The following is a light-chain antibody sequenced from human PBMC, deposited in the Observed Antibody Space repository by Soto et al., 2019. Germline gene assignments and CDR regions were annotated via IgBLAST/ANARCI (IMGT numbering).Light chain of an antibody. J-gene: IGKJ1*01. Sequence: DIQMTQSPSTLSASVGDRVTITCRAGQSISSWLALYQQKPGKAPELLIYDASSLESGVPSRFSGSGPGTDFTLTISSLQPDDFATYYCQQYSSYWTFGQGTKVDIK. CDR2: DAS. CDR3: QQYSSYWT. CDR1: QSISSW. V-gene: IGKV1-5*01.